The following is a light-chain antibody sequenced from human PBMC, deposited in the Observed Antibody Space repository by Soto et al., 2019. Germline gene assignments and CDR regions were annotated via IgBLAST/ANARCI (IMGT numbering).Light chain of an antibody. CDR1: SSDVGGYNY. V-gene: IGLV2-8*01. CDR3: SSYAGSNNFV. CDR2: EVS. Sequence: GTSSDVGGYNYVSWYQQHPGKAPKLMIYEVSKRPSGVPDRFSGSKSGNTASLTVSGLQAEDEADYYCSSYAGSNNFVFGTGTKVTVL. J-gene: IGLJ1*01.